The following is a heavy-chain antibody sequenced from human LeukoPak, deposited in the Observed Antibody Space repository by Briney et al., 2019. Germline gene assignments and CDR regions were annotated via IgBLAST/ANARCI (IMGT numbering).Heavy chain of an antibody. V-gene: IGHV3-74*01. CDR2: INSDGSST. CDR1: GFTFSSYC. D-gene: IGHD6-13*01. CDR3: ARAVAPRPRQQRFDH. Sequence: QPGGTLRLSCAASGFTFSSYCMHWVRHAPPKGLVLVSRINSDGSSTTYADSAKGRFTISRDNAKNTLYPQMNRLRAEDTAVYYCARAVAPRPRQQRFDHWGQGTLVTVSS. J-gene: IGHJ5*02.